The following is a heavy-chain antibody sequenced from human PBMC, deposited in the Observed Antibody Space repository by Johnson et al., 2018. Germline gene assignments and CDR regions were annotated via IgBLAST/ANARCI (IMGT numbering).Heavy chain of an antibody. CDR1: GFTFSSYG. CDR3: AKAGYYDCSGYSYYFQH. D-gene: IGHD3-22*01. Sequence: QVQLVESGGSVVQPGRSLRLSCTASGFTFSSYGMHWVRQAPGKGLEWVASISSDGSNKNYADSVKDRFTISRDNSKNSLFLQRNSLRAEETAVYYCAKAGYYDCSGYSYYFQHWGQGTLVTVSS. J-gene: IGHJ1*01. V-gene: IGHV3-30*18. CDR2: ISSDGSNK.